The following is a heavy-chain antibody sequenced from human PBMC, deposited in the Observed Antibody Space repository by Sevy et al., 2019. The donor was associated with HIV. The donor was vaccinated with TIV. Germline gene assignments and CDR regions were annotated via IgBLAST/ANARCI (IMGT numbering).Heavy chain of an antibody. Sequence: GGSLRLSCAASGFTFKNYAMSWVRQAPGKGLEWVSVITFSGSTTYYADSVTGQFTISRDNSKNSLYLQMNSLRVEDTTVYYCARDLPPSATTVAHFDCWGQGTQVTVSS. CDR1: GFTFKNYA. CDR3: ARDLPPSATTVAHFDC. J-gene: IGHJ4*02. V-gene: IGHV3-23*01. CDR2: ITFSGSTT. D-gene: IGHD4-17*01.